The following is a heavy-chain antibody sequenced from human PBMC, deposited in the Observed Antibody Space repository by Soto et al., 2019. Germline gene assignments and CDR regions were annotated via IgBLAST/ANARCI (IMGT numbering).Heavy chain of an antibody. Sequence: PRLSCAASGFTFDDYAMHWVRQAPGKGLEWVSGISWNSGSIGYADSVKGRFTISRDNAKNSLYLQMNSLRAEDTALYYCAKDIAEMDTINVGYYYYGMDVWGQGTTVTAP. CDR2: ISWNSGSI. CDR3: AKDIAEMDTINVGYYYYGMDV. CDR1: GFTFDDYA. V-gene: IGHV3-9*01. D-gene: IGHD5-18*01. J-gene: IGHJ6*02.